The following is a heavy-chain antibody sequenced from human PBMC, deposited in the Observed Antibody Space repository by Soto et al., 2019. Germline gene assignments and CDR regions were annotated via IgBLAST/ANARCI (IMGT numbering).Heavy chain of an antibody. CDR1: GYTFTSYY. V-gene: IGHV1-46*03. CDR2: INPSGGRT. CDR3: ARHYDFWSGYSGGAFDY. Sequence: QVQLVQSGAEVTKPGASVKVSCKASGYTFTSYYMHWVRQAPGQGLEWMGLINPSGGRTSYAQRFQGRVSMPRDTSTSTVYMELSSLRSEDTAVYYCARHYDFWSGYSGGAFDYWGQGTLVTVSS. D-gene: IGHD3-3*01. J-gene: IGHJ4*02.